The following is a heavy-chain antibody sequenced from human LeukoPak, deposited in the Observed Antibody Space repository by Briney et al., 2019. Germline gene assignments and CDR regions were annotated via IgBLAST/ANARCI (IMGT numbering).Heavy chain of an antibody. J-gene: IGHJ6*02. V-gene: IGHV1-46*01. D-gene: IGHD3-10*01. Sequence: ASVKVSCKASGYTFTSYYMHWVRQAPGQRLEWMGIINPSGGSTSYAQKFQGRVTMTRDTSTSTVYIELSSLRSEDTAVYYCARDQARYGSGAYYYYGMDVWGQGTTVTVSS. CDR1: GYTFTSYY. CDR2: INPSGGST. CDR3: ARDQARYGSGAYYYYGMDV.